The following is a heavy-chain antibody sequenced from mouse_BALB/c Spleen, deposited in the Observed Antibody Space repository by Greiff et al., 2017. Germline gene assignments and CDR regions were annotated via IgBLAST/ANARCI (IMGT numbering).Heavy chain of an antibody. Sequence: QVTLKVSGPGILQPSQTLSLTCSFSGFSLSTSGMGVSWIRQPSGKGLEWLAHIYWDDDKRYNPSLKSRLTISKDTSSNQVFLKITSVDTADTATYYCARREGDWEGFDYWGQGTTLTVSS. CDR2: IYWDDDK. J-gene: IGHJ2*01. D-gene: IGHD4-1*01. CDR3: ARREGDWEGFDY. V-gene: IGHV8-12*01. CDR1: GFSLSTSGMG.